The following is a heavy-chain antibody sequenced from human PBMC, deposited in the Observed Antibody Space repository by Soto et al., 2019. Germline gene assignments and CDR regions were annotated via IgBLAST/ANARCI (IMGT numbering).Heavy chain of an antibody. CDR3: ARVLEADAIPFDI. Sequence: QVQLVESGGGLVKPGGSLRLSCAASGFTFSDYYMSWIRQAPGKGLEWVSYISSSGSTIYYADSVKGRFTISRDNAKNSPYLQINSLRPEDTAVYYCARVLEADAIPFDIWGQGTMVTVSS. V-gene: IGHV3-11*01. CDR2: ISSSGSTI. J-gene: IGHJ3*02. CDR1: GFTFSDYY. D-gene: IGHD3-3*01.